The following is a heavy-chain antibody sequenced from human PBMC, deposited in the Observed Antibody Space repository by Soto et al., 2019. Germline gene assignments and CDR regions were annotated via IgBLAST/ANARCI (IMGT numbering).Heavy chain of an antibody. Sequence: SETLSLTCTVSGGSISSYYWSWIRQPPGKGLEWIGYIYYSGSTNYNPSLKSRVTISVDTSKNQFSLKLSSVTAADTAVYYCAREGDGYNFDYWGQGTLVTVSS. J-gene: IGHJ4*02. V-gene: IGHV4-59*01. CDR1: GGSISSYY. CDR2: IYYSGST. D-gene: IGHD5-12*01. CDR3: AREGDGYNFDY.